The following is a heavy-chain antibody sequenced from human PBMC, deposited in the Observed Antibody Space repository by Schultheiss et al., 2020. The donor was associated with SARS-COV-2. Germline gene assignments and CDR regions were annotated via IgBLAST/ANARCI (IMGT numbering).Heavy chain of an antibody. CDR2: ISSSSSYI. J-gene: IGHJ6*02. CDR1: GFIVSSNH. D-gene: IGHD1-1*01. Sequence: GESLKISCAASGFIVSSNHMSWVRQAPGKGLEWVSSISSSSSYIYYADSVKGRFTISRDNVKNALYLQLNSLRAEDTAVYYCATQIQLDLYYNYYGMDVWGQGTTVTVSS. CDR3: ATQIQLDLYYNYYGMDV. V-gene: IGHV3-21*01.